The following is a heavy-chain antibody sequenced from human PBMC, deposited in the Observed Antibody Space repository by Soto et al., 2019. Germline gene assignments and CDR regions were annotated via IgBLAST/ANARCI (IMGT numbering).Heavy chain of an antibody. CDR2: INADGTST. Sequence: VGSLRLSCAASGFTFSNSWMHWVREVSGKGLEWVSRINADGTSTSYADSVKGRFTISRDNAKNTLYLHVNSLRAEDTAVYYCVKVLARGVGVPRFYFDSWGQGALVTVSS. J-gene: IGHJ4*02. D-gene: IGHD2-2*01. V-gene: IGHV3-74*01. CDR1: GFTFSNSW. CDR3: VKVLARGVGVPRFYFDS.